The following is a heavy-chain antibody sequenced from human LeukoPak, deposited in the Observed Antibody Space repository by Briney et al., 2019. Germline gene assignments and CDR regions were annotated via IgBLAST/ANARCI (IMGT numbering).Heavy chain of an antibody. CDR2: ISGRGGST. J-gene: IGHJ6*04. V-gene: IGHV3-23*01. D-gene: IGHD5-18*01. CDR1: GFTFSSYA. CDR3: AKWGDTAMVYYYYYGMDV. Sequence: GGSLRLSCAASGFTFSSYAMSWVRQAPGKGLEWVSAISGRGGSTYYADSAKGRFTISRVNSKNTLYLQMNSLRAEDTAVYYCAKWGDTAMVYYYYYGMDVWGKGTTVTVSS.